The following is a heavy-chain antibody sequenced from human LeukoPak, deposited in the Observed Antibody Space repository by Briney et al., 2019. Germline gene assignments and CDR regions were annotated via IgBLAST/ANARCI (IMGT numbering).Heavy chain of an antibody. J-gene: IGHJ4*02. CDR2: INWNGGST. Sequence: PGGSLRLSCAASGFTFGNYGMSWVRQAPGKGLEWVSGINWNGGSTGYADSVEGRFTISRDNAKNSQYLQTNSLRVEDTALYYCGRDLSGWYGPDYWGQGTLVTVSS. V-gene: IGHV3-20*04. CDR3: GRDLSGWYGPDY. CDR1: GFTFGNYG. D-gene: IGHD6-19*01.